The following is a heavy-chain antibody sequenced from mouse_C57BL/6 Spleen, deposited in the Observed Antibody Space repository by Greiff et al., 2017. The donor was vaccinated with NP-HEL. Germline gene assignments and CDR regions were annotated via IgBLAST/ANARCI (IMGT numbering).Heavy chain of an antibody. CDR2: INPGSGGT. V-gene: IGHV1-54*01. J-gene: IGHJ3*01. D-gene: IGHD2-2*01. CDR1: GYAFTNYL. Sequence: QVQLQQSGAELVRPGTSVKVSCKASGYAFTNYLIEWVKQRPGQGLEWIGVINPGSGGTNYNEKFKGKATLTADKSSSTAYMQLSSLTSEDSAVYFCARGMVTTRFAYWGQGTLVTVSA. CDR3: ARGMVTTRFAY.